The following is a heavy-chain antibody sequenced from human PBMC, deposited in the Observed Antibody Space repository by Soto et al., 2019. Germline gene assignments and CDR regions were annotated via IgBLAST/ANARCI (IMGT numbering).Heavy chain of an antibody. CDR1: GFTLSSYA. D-gene: IGHD1-7*01. CDR2: ISYDGSNK. Sequence: GGSLRLSCAASGFTLSSYAMHWVRQAPGKGLEWVAVISYDGSNKYYADSVKGRFTISRDNSKNTLYLQMNSLRAEDTAVYYCARDRELELRHFDYWGQGTLVTVSS. V-gene: IGHV3-30-3*01. J-gene: IGHJ4*02. CDR3: ARDRELELRHFDY.